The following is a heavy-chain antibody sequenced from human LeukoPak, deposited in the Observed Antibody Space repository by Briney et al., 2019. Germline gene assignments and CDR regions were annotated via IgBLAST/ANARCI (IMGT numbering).Heavy chain of an antibody. CDR3: ARDVDYYYGSGSYYQNWFDP. CDR2: IYTSGST. CDR1: GGSISSYY. D-gene: IGHD3-10*01. V-gene: IGHV4-4*07. J-gene: IGHJ5*02. Sequence: SETLSLTCTVSGGSISSYYWSWIRQPAGKGLEWIGRIYTSGSTNYNPSLKSRVTMSVDASKNQFSLKLSSATAADTAVYYCARDVDYYYGSGSYYQNWFDPWGQRTLVTVSS.